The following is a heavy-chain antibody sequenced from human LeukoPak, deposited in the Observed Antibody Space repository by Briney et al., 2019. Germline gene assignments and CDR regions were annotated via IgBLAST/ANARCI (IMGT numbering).Heavy chain of an antibody. CDR1: GFTFSGYG. CDR3: AKDLGTLTSGTYYYYFDY. D-gene: IGHD3-10*01. Sequence: GGSLRLSCAASGFTFSGYGMHWVRQAPGKGLEWVAFIRSDGSIKYYADSVKGRFTISRGSSKNTLYLQMNSLRAEDSAVYYCAKDLGTLTSGTYYYYFDYWGQGTLVTVSS. V-gene: IGHV3-30*02. J-gene: IGHJ4*02. CDR2: IRSDGSIK.